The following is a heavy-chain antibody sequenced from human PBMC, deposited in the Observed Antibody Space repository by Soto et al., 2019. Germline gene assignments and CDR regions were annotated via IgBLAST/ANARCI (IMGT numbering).Heavy chain of an antibody. V-gene: IGHV1-69*06. CDR2: IIPIFGTA. D-gene: IGHD3-3*01. Sequence: SVKVSCKASGGTFSSYAISSVRQAPGQGLEWMGGIIPIFGTANYAQKFQGRVTITADKSTSTAYMELSSLRSEDTAVYYCAHDFWSGYYTGFDYWGQGTLVTVSS. CDR1: GGTFSSYA. CDR3: AHDFWSGYYTGFDY. J-gene: IGHJ4*02.